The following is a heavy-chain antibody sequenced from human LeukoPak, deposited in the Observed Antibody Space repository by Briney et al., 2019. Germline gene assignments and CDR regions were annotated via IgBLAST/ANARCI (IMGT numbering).Heavy chain of an antibody. Sequence: ASVKVSCKASGYTFTSYGISWVRQAPGQGLEWMGWISAYNGNTNYAQKLQGRVTMTTDTSTSTAYMELRSLRSDDTAVYYCARDGGYQLLARYYYYYYMDVWGKGTTVTVSS. J-gene: IGHJ6*03. V-gene: IGHV1-18*01. D-gene: IGHD2-2*01. CDR1: GYTFTSYG. CDR2: ISAYNGNT. CDR3: ARDGGYQLLARYYYYYYMDV.